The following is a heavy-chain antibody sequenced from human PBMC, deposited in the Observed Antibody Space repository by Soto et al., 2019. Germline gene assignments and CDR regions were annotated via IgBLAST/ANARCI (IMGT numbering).Heavy chain of an antibody. CDR1: GYTFTGYY. CDR2: INPNSGGT. D-gene: IGHD6-6*01. V-gene: IGHV1-2*02. Sequence: DSVKVSCKASGYTFTGYYLHWVRQAPGQGLEWMGWINPNSGGTNYAQKFQGRVTMTRDTSISTSYMELSRLRSDDTAVYYCARATKVYGSSLVTWGQGTLGTVSA. CDR3: ARATKVYGSSLVT. J-gene: IGHJ5*02.